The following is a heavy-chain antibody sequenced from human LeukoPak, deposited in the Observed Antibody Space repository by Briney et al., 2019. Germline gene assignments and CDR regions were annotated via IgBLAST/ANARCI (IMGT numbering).Heavy chain of an antibody. V-gene: IGHV3-7*01. D-gene: IGHD3-10*01. J-gene: IGHJ6*02. Sequence: GGSLRLSCAASGFTFSGYWMTWVRQTPGKGLEWVAHINPDGSEKSYVDSARGRFTISRDNAKNSVYLQMNSLRVDDTAVYYCARGHFGLDVWGQGATVAVAS. CDR1: GFTFSGYW. CDR2: INPDGSEK. CDR3: ARGHFGLDV.